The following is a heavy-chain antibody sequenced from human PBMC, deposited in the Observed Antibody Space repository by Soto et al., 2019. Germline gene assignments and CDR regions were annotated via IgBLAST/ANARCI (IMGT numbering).Heavy chain of an antibody. CDR1: GGTFSIYA. Sequence: GASVKVSCKASGGTFSIYAISWVRQAPGQGLEWMGGIIPIFGTANYAQKFQGRVTITADESTSTAYMELSSLRSEDTAVYYCARDNQVRSSPLYGMDVLGQGTTVTVSS. V-gene: IGHV1-69*13. CDR3: ARDNQVRSSPLYGMDV. D-gene: IGHD1-26*01. CDR2: IIPIFGTA. J-gene: IGHJ6*02.